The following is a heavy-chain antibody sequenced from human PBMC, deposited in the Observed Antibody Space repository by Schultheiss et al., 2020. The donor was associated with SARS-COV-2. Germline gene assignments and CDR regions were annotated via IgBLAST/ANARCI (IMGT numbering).Heavy chain of an antibody. CDR1: GFIFDDYA. V-gene: IGHV3-9*01. CDR2: ISWNSGTV. J-gene: IGHJ4*02. Sequence: GGSLRLSCAASGFIFDDYAMYWVRQAPGKGLEWVSGISWNSGTVGYADSVEGRFTISRDNARNTLFLQMNSLRVEDTAVYYCAGASASSWYQFDKWGQGTLVTVSS. D-gene: IGHD6-13*01. CDR3: AGASASSWYQFDK.